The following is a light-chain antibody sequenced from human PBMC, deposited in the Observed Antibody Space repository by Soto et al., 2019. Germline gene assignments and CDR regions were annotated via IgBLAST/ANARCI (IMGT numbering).Light chain of an antibody. CDR1: QSVSSSQ. CDR3: QLYGNSPPWT. CDR2: DAS. V-gene: IGKV3-20*01. Sequence: EIVLTQSPGTLSLSPGERATLSCRASQSVSSSQLAWYQQKPGQAPRLVIYDASTRATGIPDRLSGSGSGTDFTLTISRLEPEDFAVYHCQLYGNSPPWTFGQGTKVEI. J-gene: IGKJ1*01.